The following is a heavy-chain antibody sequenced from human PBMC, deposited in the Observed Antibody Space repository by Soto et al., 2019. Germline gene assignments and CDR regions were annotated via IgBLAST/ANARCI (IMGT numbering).Heavy chain of an antibody. CDR3: ARARREDIVVVPAAKGGGAFDI. V-gene: IGHV3-21*01. CDR1: GFTFSSYS. CDR2: IFIFISFI. Sequence: PGGSLRLSCAASGFTFSSYSMNWVRQAPGKGLEWVSSIFIFISFIYYAVSVKGRFTISRDNAKNSLFLQMNSLRAEDTAVYYCARARREDIVVVPAAKGGGAFDIWGQGTMVTVSS. D-gene: IGHD2-2*01. J-gene: IGHJ3*02.